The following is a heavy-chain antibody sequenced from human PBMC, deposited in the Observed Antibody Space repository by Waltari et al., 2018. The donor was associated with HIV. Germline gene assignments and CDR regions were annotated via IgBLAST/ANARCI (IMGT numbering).Heavy chain of an antibody. CDR1: GGSLSSSSYY. J-gene: IGHJ4*02. CDR2: IYYSGST. D-gene: IGHD5-18*01. CDR3: AGCGYSYAVD. V-gene: IGHV4-39*01. Sequence: QLQLQESGPGLVKPSETLSLTCTVSGGSLSSSSYYWGWIRPPPGKGLEWIGSIYYSGSTYYNPSLKSRVTISVDTSKNQFSLKLSSVTAADTAVYYCAGCGYSYAVDWGQGTLVTVSS.